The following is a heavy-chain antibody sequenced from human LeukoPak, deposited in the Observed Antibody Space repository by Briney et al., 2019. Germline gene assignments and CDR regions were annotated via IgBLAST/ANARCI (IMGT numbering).Heavy chain of an antibody. V-gene: IGHV4-39*01. D-gene: IGHD5-18*01. Sequence: SETLSLTCTVSGGSISSSSAYWGWIRQPPGKGLEWIGSIYYSKNTYYNPSLKSRVTISADTSKNQLSLTLGSVSATDTAVYYCVSPRGFSYGYFDYWGQGTLVTVSS. J-gene: IGHJ4*02. CDR1: GGSISSSSAY. CDR3: VSPRGFSYGYFDY. CDR2: IYYSKNT.